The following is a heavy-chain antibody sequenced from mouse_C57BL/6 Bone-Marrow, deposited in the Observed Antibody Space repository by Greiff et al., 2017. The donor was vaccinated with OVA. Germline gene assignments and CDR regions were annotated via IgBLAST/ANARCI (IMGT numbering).Heavy chain of an antibody. CDR2: IDPETGGT. Sequence: QVQLQQSGAELVRPGASVTLSCKASGYTLTDYEMHWVKQTPVHGLEWIGAIDPETGGTAYNQKFKGKAILTADKSSSTAYMELRSLTSEDSAVYYCTREPYYSNYYFDYWGQGTTLTVSS. V-gene: IGHV1-15*01. CDR1: GYTLTDYE. CDR3: TREPYYSNYYFDY. J-gene: IGHJ2*01. D-gene: IGHD2-5*01.